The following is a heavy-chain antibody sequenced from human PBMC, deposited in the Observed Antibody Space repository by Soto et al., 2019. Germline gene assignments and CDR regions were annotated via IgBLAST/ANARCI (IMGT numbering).Heavy chain of an antibody. Sequence: SVKVSCKASGGTLSSYTFSWVRQAPGQGLEWMGRVIPNLGVTNYAKKFQGRFTIVVDTSTSTAYMELRSLRSDDTAVYYCARDGLLGYCSGGSCYSRVLIGAFDISGQGTMVTVSS. CDR1: GGTLSSYT. CDR2: VIPNLGVT. V-gene: IGHV1-69*04. D-gene: IGHD2-15*01. CDR3: ARDGLLGYCSGGSCYSRVLIGAFDI. J-gene: IGHJ3*02.